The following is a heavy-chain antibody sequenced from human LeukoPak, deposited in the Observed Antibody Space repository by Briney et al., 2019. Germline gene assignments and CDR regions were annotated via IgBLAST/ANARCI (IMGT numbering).Heavy chain of an antibody. CDR2: ISTSGSTI. D-gene: IGHD3-10*01. V-gene: IGHV3-11*04. J-gene: IGHJ4*02. Sequence: GGSLRLSCAASGFTFSDYYMSWIRQAPGKGLEWVSYISTSGSTIYYADSVKGRFTISRDNAKNSLFLQMNSLRAEDTAVYYCARGVRELLWFGEFLSAIDFWGQGTLVTVSS. CDR3: ARGVRELLWFGEFLSAIDF. CDR1: GFTFSDYY.